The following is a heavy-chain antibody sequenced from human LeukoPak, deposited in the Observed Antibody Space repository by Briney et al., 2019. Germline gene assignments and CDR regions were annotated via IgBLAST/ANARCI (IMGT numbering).Heavy chain of an antibody. CDR3: ARDKLDSSGYYYYYYGMDV. D-gene: IGHD3-22*01. CDR2: TRNKANSYTT. Sequence: PGGSLRLSCAASGFTFSDHYMDWVRQAPGKGLEWVGRTRNKANSYTTEYAASVKGRFTISRDDSKNSLYLQMNSLRAEDTAVYYCARDKLDSSGYYYYYYGMDVWGQGTTVTVSS. J-gene: IGHJ6*02. V-gene: IGHV3-72*01. CDR1: GFTFSDHY.